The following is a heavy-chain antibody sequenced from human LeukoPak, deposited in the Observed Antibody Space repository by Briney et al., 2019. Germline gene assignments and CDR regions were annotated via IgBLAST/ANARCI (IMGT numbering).Heavy chain of an antibody. CDR1: GGSFSGYY. V-gene: IGHV4-34*01. Sequence: PSETLSLTCAVYGGSFSGYYWSWIRQPPGKGLEWIGEINHSGSTNYNPSLKSRVTISVDTSKNQFSLKLSSVTAADTAVYYCARGKPGDPWGQGTLVTVSS. CDR2: INHSGST. J-gene: IGHJ5*02. CDR3: ARGKPGDP.